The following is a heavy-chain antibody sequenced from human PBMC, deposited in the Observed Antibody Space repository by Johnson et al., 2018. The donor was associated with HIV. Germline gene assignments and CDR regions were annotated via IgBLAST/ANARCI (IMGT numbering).Heavy chain of an antibody. V-gene: IGHV3-30*04. J-gene: IGHJ3*02. D-gene: IGHD1-26*01. CDR2: ISYDGSNK. Sequence: QVQLVESGGGVVQPGGSLRLSCAASGFTFSSYAMHWVRQAPGKGLEWVAVISYDGSNKYYADSVKGRFTISRDNSKNTLYLQMNSLRAEDTAVYYCARGGKWGIVGARGAFDIWGQGTMVTVSS. CDR3: ARGGKWGIVGARGAFDI. CDR1: GFTFSSYA.